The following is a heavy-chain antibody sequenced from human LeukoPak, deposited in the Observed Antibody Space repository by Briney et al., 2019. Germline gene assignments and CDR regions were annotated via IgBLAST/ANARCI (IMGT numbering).Heavy chain of an antibody. J-gene: IGHJ3*01. CDR3: AREWSGFDF. V-gene: IGHV4-59*13. CDR2: IYYSGST. CDR1: GGSIRSYY. Sequence: SETLSLTCTVSGGSIRSYYWSWSRQPPGKVLEWIGYIYYSGSTNYNPSLKSRVTISVDTSKNQFSLKLSSVTAADTAVYYCAREWSGFDFWGQGIMVTVSS. D-gene: IGHD2-15*01.